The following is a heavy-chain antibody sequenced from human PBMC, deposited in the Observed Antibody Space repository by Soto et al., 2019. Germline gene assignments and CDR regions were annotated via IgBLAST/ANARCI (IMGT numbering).Heavy chain of an antibody. J-gene: IGHJ6*03. CDR3: ARVVVPAADTDYYYYYMDV. V-gene: IGHV1-18*01. Sequence: ASVKVSCKASGYTFTSYGISWVRQAPGQGLEWMGWISAYNGNTNYAQKLQGRVTMTTDTSTSTAYMELRSLRSDDTAVYYCARVVVPAADTDYYYYYMDVWGKGTTVTVSS. CDR1: GYTFTSYG. CDR2: ISAYNGNT. D-gene: IGHD2-2*01.